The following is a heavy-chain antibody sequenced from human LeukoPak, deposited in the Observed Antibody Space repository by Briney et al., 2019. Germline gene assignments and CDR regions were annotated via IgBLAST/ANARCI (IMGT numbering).Heavy chain of an antibody. Sequence: ASVKVSCKVSGYTLTELSMHWVRQAPGKGLEWMGGFGPEDGETIYAQKFQGRVTMTEDTSTDTAYMELSSLRSEDTAVYYCATIMPAAISGWFDPWGQGTLVTVSS. CDR2: FGPEDGET. J-gene: IGHJ5*02. V-gene: IGHV1-24*01. CDR3: ATIMPAAISGWFDP. CDR1: GYTLTELS. D-gene: IGHD2-2*01.